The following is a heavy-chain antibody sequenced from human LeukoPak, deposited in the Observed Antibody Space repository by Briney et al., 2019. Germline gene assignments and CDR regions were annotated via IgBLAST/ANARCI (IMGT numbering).Heavy chain of an antibody. CDR3: ARVYYGSGSLHYYYYYMDV. J-gene: IGHJ6*03. Sequence: GSLRLSCAASGFTFSSYSMNWVRQAPGKGLEWVSSISSSSSYIYYADSVKGRFTISRDNAKNSLYLQMNSLRAEDTAVYYCARVYYGSGSLHYYYYYMDVWGKGTTVTISS. CDR1: GFTFSSYS. V-gene: IGHV3-21*01. CDR2: ISSSSSYI. D-gene: IGHD3-10*01.